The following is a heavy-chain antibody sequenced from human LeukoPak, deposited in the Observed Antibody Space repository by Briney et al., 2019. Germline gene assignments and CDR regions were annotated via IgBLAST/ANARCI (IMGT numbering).Heavy chain of an antibody. CDR3: ARAHSSGWLVDY. J-gene: IGHJ4*02. V-gene: IGHV4-59*01. CDR1: GFTFSTYA. CDR2: IYYSGST. Sequence: GSLRLSCVASGFTFSTYALSWVRQAPGKGLEWIGYIYYSGSTNYNPSLKSRVTISVDTSKNQFSLKLSSVTAADTAVYYCARAHSSGWLVDYWGQGTLVTVSS. D-gene: IGHD6-19*01.